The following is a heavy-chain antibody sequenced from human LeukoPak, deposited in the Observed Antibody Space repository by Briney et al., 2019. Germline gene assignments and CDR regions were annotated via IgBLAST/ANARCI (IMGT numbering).Heavy chain of an antibody. V-gene: IGHV3-23*01. J-gene: IGHJ3*02. Sequence: PGGCLRLSRAASVFTYRRYAMRWVRQARGKAREWVSGISGSGGSTYSADSVKGRFITSRDNSKNTLYVQMNTLRAEDTAVYYCARSIYPSGSSYTFDIWGQGTMVTVSS. CDR3: ARSIYPSGSSYTFDI. CDR1: VFTYRRYA. D-gene: IGHD3-10*01. CDR2: ISGSGGST.